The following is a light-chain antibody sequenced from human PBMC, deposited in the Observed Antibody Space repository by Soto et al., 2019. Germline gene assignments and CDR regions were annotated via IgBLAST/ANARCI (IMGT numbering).Light chain of an antibody. V-gene: IGKV3-20*01. J-gene: IGKJ5*01. CDR2: GAS. Sequence: LAVAPGEKATLSRRASQSVSSNLAWYQQKPGQAPRLPIYGASSRATGIPDRFSGSGSGTDFTLTISRLEPEDFAVYYCQQYGSSPPITFGQGTRLEIK. CDR3: QQYGSSPPIT. CDR1: QSVSSN.